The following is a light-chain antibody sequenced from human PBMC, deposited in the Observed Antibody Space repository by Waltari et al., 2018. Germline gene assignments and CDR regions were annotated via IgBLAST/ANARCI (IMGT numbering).Light chain of an antibody. Sequence: QSVLTQPPSASGTPRPRFTIPCSGSYSNIGRNYVYWYQQLPGPAPNLPIFNNNHRPSGVPDRFSGSKSGTSASLAISGLRSEDEADYYCAAWDDNLRGVFGGGTRLAVL. V-gene: IGLV1-47*01. CDR1: YSNIGRNY. CDR2: NNN. J-gene: IGLJ2*01. CDR3: AAWDDNLRGV.